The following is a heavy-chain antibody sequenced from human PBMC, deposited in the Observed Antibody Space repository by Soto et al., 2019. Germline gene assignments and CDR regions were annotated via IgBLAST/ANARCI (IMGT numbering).Heavy chain of an antibody. CDR3: ARAYYDYVWGSYRSYYFDY. V-gene: IGHV4-59*08. CDR1: GGSISSYY. D-gene: IGHD3-16*02. Sequence: SDTLSLTCTVSGGSISSYYWSWIRQPPGKGLEWIGYIYYSGSTNYNPSLKSRVTISVDTSKNHFSLKLSSVTAADTAVYYCARAYYDYVWGSYRSYYFDYWGQGTLVTVS. CDR2: IYYSGST. J-gene: IGHJ4*02.